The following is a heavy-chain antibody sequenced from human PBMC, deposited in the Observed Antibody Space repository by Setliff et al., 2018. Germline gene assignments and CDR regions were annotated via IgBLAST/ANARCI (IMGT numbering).Heavy chain of an antibody. CDR2: ISGSGGST. V-gene: IGHV3-23*01. CDR3: AKDSGYSGYGYFDY. Sequence: PGGSLRLSCAASGFTFRSYAMNWVRQAPGKGLEWVSAISGSGGSTYYADSVKGRFTISRDNSKNTLYLQMNSLRAEDTAVYYCAKDSGYSGYGYFDYWGQGTLVTVST. CDR1: GFTFRSYA. D-gene: IGHD5-12*01. J-gene: IGHJ4*02.